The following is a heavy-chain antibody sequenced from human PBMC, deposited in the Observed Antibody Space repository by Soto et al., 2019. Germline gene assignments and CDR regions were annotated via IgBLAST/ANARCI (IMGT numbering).Heavy chain of an antibody. V-gene: IGHV1-18*01. J-gene: IGHJ4*02. Sequence: ASVKVSCKASGYTFNTYGFSWVRQALGQGPEWMGWISTYNANTNYAQKVQGRVTMTTDTSTSTAYMELRSLRSDDTAVYYCARVASSGWYFDYWGQGTLVTVSS. CDR3: ARVASSGWYFDY. CDR1: GYTFNTYG. CDR2: ISTYNANT. D-gene: IGHD6-19*01.